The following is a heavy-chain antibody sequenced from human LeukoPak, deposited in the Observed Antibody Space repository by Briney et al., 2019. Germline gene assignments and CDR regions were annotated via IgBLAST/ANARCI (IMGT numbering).Heavy chain of an antibody. CDR2: INAGNSNT. D-gene: IGHD3-10*01. CDR1: GYTFTSYA. J-gene: IGHJ4*02. V-gene: IGHV1-3*01. CDR3: AVHPDYYCGSGSYFH. Sequence: GASVTVSCKASGYTFTSYAMHWVRQAPGQRLEWMGWINAGNSNTKYSQKFQGRVTITRDTSASTAYMELSSLRSEDTAVYYCAVHPDYYCGSGSYFHWGQGNLVTVSS.